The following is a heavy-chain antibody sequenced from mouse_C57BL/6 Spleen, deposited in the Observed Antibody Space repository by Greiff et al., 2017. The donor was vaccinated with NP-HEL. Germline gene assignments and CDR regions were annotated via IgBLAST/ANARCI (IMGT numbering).Heavy chain of an antibody. CDR3: AREARYSNPFDY. Sequence: EVKVVESGGGLVKPGGSLKLSCAASGFTFSSYAMSWVRQTPEKRLEWVATISDGGSYTYYPDNVKGRFTISRDNAKNNLYLQMSHLKSEDTAMYYCAREARYSNPFDYWGQGTTLTVSS. CDR2: ISDGGSYT. D-gene: IGHD2-5*01. V-gene: IGHV5-4*01. CDR1: GFTFSSYA. J-gene: IGHJ2*01.